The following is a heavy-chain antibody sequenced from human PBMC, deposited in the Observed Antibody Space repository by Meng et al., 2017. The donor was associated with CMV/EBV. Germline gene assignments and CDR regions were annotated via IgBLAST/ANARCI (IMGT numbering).Heavy chain of an antibody. D-gene: IGHD3-3*01. CDR1: GFTFTSSA. CDR2: IVVGSGNT. V-gene: IGHV1-58*01. CDR3: AADWHDYDFWSGSNYGMDV. Sequence: SCKASGFTFTSSAVQWVRQARGQRLEWIGWIVVGSGNTNYAQKFQERVTITRDMSTSTAYMELSSLRSEDTAVYYCAADWHDYDFWSGSNYGMDVWGQGTTVTVSS. J-gene: IGHJ6*02.